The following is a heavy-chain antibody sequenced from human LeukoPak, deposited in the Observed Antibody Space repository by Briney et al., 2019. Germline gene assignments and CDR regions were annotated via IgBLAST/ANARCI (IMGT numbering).Heavy chain of an antibody. Sequence: GRSLRLSCAASGFTFSSYAMHWVRQAPGKGLEWVAVISYDGSNKYYADSVKGRFTISRDNSKNTLYLQMNGLRAEDTAVYYCARDSGTEYSSSYYFDYWGQGTLVTVSS. CDR1: GFTFSSYA. CDR2: ISYDGSNK. J-gene: IGHJ4*02. D-gene: IGHD6-6*01. V-gene: IGHV3-30-3*01. CDR3: ARDSGTEYSSSYYFDY.